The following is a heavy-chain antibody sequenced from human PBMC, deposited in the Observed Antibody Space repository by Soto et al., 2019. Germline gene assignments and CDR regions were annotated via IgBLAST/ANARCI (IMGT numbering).Heavy chain of an antibody. Sequence: ASEEVSRKASRYTFTSDYRRWVRQAPGQGLEWMGIINPSGGSTSYAQKFQGRVTMTRDTSTSTVHMELSSLRSEDTAVYYCARSPYWLYIDCCGQGTRGIVSS. V-gene: IGHV1-46*01. CDR2: INPSGGST. CDR1: RYTFTSDY. CDR3: ARSPYWLYIDC. J-gene: IGHJ4*02. D-gene: IGHD2-21*01.